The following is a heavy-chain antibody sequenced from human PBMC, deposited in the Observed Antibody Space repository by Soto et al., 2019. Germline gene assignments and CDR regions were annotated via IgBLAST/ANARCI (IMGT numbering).Heavy chain of an antibody. V-gene: IGHV3-30*18. Sequence: AGGSLRLSCAASGFTFSSYGMHWVRQAPGKGLEWVAVISYDGSNKYYADSVKGRFTISRDNSKNTLYLQMNSLRAEDTAVYYCAKDVSGYEDYWGQGTLVTVSS. D-gene: IGHD5-12*01. J-gene: IGHJ4*02. CDR2: ISYDGSNK. CDR3: AKDVSGYEDY. CDR1: GFTFSSYG.